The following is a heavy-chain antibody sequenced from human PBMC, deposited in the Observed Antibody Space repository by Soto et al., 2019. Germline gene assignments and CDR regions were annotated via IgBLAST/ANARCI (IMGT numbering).Heavy chain of an antibody. CDR3: ARAAGAVAVFVY. V-gene: IGHV4-34*01. J-gene: IGHJ4*02. CDR1: GGSFSGYY. CDR2: INHSGST. D-gene: IGHD6-19*01. Sequence: QVQLQQWGAGLLKPSETLSLTCSVYGGSFSGYYWSGIRQPPGKGLEWIGEINHSGSTNYNPSLKRRVTISVDTSKNQFSLKLSSVTAADTAVYYCARAAGAVAVFVYWGQGTLVTVSS.